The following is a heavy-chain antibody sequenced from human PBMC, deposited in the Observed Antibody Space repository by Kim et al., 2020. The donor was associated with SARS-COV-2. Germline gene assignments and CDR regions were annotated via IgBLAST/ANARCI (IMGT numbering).Heavy chain of an antibody. D-gene: IGHD6-13*01. CDR1: GFTFSSYA. Sequence: GGSLRLSCAASGFTFSSYAMHWVRQAPGKGLEWVAVISYDGSNKYYADSVKGRFTISRDNSKNTLYLQMNSLRAEDTAVYYCARVGETGGIAEYDYYYGMDVWGQGTTVTVSS. CDR3: ARVGETGGIAEYDYYYGMDV. J-gene: IGHJ6*02. CDR2: ISYDGSNK. V-gene: IGHV3-30*04.